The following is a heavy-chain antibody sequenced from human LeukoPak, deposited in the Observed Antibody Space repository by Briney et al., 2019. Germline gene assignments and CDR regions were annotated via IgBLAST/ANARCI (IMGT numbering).Heavy chain of an antibody. J-gene: IGHJ4*02. CDR3: AKGPQYSTGWPNGGFDY. V-gene: IGHV3-23*01. CDR2: ISNNGGYT. D-gene: IGHD6-19*01. CDR1: TFNLSNYA. Sequence: QPGGSLRLSCATNTFNLSNYATSWVRQAPGKGLEWVSSISNNGGYTIYADSVKGRFTISRDNSKNTVYLQMSSLRAEDASVYYCAKGPQYSTGWPNGGFDYWGQGTLVTVSS.